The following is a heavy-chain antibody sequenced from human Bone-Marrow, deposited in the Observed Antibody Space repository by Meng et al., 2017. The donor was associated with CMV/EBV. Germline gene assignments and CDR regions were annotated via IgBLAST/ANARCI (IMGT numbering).Heavy chain of an antibody. J-gene: IGHJ4*02. D-gene: IGHD6-13*01. V-gene: IGHV1-18*01. CDR1: GGTFSRYA. Sequence: ASVKVSCKASGGTFSRYAISWVRQAPGQGLEWMGWISAYNGNTNYAQKLQGRVTMTTDTSTSTAYMEPRSLRSDDTAVYYCARIAAAVTFDYWGQGTLVTVSS. CDR3: ARIAAAVTFDY. CDR2: ISAYNGNT.